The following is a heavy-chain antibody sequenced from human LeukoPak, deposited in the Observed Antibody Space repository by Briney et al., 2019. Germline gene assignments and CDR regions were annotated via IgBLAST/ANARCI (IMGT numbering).Heavy chain of an antibody. Sequence: GASVKVSCKAFGYTFTSNYMHWVRQAPGQGLEWMGWINPNSGGTNYAQKFQGRVTMTRDTSISTAYMELSRLRSDDTAVYYCARSLAARLSLLDYWGQGTLVTVSS. V-gene: IGHV1-2*02. CDR1: GYTFTSNY. J-gene: IGHJ4*02. CDR2: INPNSGGT. D-gene: IGHD6-6*01. CDR3: ARSLAARLSLLDY.